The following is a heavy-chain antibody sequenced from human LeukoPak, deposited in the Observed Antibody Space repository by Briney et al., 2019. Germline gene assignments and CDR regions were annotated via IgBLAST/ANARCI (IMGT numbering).Heavy chain of an antibody. CDR3: ATSRVFDY. J-gene: IGHJ4*02. Sequence: PGGSLRLSCAASGFTFSSYGMHWVRQAPGKGLEWVAVISYDGSNKYYADSVKGRFTISRDNAENSLYLQMNSLKAEDTAVYYCATSRVFDYWGQGALVIVSS. CDR2: ISYDGSNK. CDR1: GFTFSSYG. V-gene: IGHV3-30*03.